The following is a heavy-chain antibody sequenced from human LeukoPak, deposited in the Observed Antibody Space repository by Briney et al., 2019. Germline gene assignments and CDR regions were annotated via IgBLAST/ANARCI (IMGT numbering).Heavy chain of an antibody. CDR1: GFTFSSYS. D-gene: IGHD5-18*01. V-gene: IGHV3-21*01. CDR3: AKGAEEQLWTRFDY. Sequence: PGGSLRLSCAASGFTFSSYSMNWVRQAPGKGLEWVSSISGSSYYIYYADSVKGRFTISRDNAKNSLYLQMNSLRAEDTAVYYCAKGAEEQLWTRFDYWGQGTLVTVSS. J-gene: IGHJ4*02. CDR2: ISGSSYYI.